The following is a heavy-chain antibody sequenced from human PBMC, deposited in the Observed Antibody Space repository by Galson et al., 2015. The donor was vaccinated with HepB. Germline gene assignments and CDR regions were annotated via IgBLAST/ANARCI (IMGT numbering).Heavy chain of an antibody. Sequence: SVKVSCKASGYTFTSYYMHWVRQAPGQGLEWMGIINPSGGSTSYAQKFQGRVTMTRDTSTSTVYMELSSLRSEDTAVYYCARGYCSGGSCYDAFDIWGQGTMVTVSS. CDR1: GYTFTSYY. J-gene: IGHJ3*02. CDR3: ARGYCSGGSCYDAFDI. V-gene: IGHV1-46*03. D-gene: IGHD2-15*01. CDR2: INPSGGST.